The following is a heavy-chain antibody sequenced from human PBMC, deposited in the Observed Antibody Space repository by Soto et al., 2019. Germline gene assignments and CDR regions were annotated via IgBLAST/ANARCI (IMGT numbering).Heavy chain of an antibody. V-gene: IGHV3-33*01. Sequence: GGSLRLSWAASGFTFSSYGMRRVSQAPGKGLEWVAVIWYDGSNKYYADSVKGRFTISRDNSKNTLYLQMNSLRAEDTAVYYCARDRLQYYYYGMDVWGQGTTVTVSS. CDR1: GFTFSSYG. CDR3: ARDRLQYYYYGMDV. CDR2: IWYDGSNK. J-gene: IGHJ6*02. D-gene: IGHD4-4*01.